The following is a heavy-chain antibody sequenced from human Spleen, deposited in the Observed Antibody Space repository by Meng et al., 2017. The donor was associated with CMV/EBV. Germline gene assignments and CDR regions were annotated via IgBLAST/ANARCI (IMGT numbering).Heavy chain of an antibody. Sequence: GGSLRLSCKASGDRITSSWIAWVRQMPGKGLEWMGIIYPGDSDTRYSPSFQGQVTISADKSISTAYLQWSSLKASDTAMYYCARQGVVPAAIGADYYYYGMDVWGQGTTVTVSS. V-gene: IGHV5-51*01. CDR1: GDRITSSW. CDR2: IYPGDSDT. J-gene: IGHJ6*02. CDR3: ARQGVVPAAIGADYYYYGMDV. D-gene: IGHD2-2*01.